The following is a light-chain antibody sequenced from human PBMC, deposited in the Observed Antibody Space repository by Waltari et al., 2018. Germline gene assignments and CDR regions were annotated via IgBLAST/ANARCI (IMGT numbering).Light chain of an antibody. J-gene: IGKJ2*01. CDR3: QQRTHWPTA. CDR2: DAT. V-gene: IGKV3-11*01. CDR1: ENIGTD. Sequence: EIVLTQSPATLSSSPGERVAPSCRANENIGTDLAWLQQIPGQAPRLLFYDATRRAIGMPDMFSGSGSGTEFTLTISRLESEDFVIYYCQQRTHWPTAFGQGTRLEVK.